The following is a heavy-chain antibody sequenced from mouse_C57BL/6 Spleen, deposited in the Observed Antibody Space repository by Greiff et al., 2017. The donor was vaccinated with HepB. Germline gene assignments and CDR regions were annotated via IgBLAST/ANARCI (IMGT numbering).Heavy chain of an antibody. CDR3: ARWDYYGSSCMDY. Sequence: EVQRVESGPELVKPGASVKISCEASGYSFTGYYMHWVKQSHGNILDWIGYIYPYNGVSSYNQKFKGKATLTVDKSSSTAYMELRSLTSEDSAVYYCARWDYYGSSCMDYWGQGTSVTVSS. CDR2: IYPYNGVS. CDR1: GYSFTGYY. D-gene: IGHD1-1*01. J-gene: IGHJ4*01. V-gene: IGHV1-31*01.